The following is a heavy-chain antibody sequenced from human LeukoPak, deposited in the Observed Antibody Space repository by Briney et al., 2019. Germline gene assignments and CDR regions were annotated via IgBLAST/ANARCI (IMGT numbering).Heavy chain of an antibody. CDR1: AYSFTSYW. V-gene: IGHV5-51*01. Sequence: GESLKISCTGSAYSFTSYWIGWVRQMPGKGLEWMGIIYPGDSDTRYSPSFQGQVTISADKSISTAYLQWSSLKASDTAMYHCARLHWGWELPHLDYWGQGTLVTVSS. D-gene: IGHD1-26*01. CDR2: IYPGDSDT. J-gene: IGHJ4*02. CDR3: ARLHWGWELPHLDY.